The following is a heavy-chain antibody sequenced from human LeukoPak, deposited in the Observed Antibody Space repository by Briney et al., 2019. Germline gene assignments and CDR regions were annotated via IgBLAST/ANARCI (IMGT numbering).Heavy chain of an antibody. Sequence: SETLSLTCTVSGGSISSYYWSWIRQPPGKGLEWIGYIYYSGSTNYNPSLKSRVTISVDTSKNQFSLKLSSVTAADTAVYYCARRSYPRRGRVVVTASYYYYGMDVWGQGTTVTVSS. D-gene: IGHD2-21*02. CDR2: IYYSGST. J-gene: IGHJ6*02. CDR1: GGSISSYY. CDR3: ARRSYPRRGRVVVTASYYYYGMDV. V-gene: IGHV4-59*08.